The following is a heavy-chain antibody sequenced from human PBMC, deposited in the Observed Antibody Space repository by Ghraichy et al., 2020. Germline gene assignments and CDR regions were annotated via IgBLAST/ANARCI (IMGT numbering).Heavy chain of an antibody. CDR2: INHSGST. J-gene: IGHJ4*02. CDR1: GGSFSGYY. D-gene: IGHD3-10*01. CDR3: ARVLYRFGELGY. V-gene: IGHV4-34*01. Sequence: SQTLSLTCAVYGGSFSGYYWSWIRQPPGKGLEWIGEINHSGSTNYNPSLKSRVTISVDTSKNQFSLKLSSVTAADTAVYYCARVLYRFGELGYWGQGTLVPVSS.